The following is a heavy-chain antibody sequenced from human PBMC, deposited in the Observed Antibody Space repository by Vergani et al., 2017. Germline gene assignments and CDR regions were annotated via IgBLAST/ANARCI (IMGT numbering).Heavy chain of an antibody. CDR1: GDSVSNNQTP. J-gene: IGHJ5*02. Sequence: QVQLQQSGPGLVRPSQTLSLTCVISGDSVSNNQTPWNWIRQPLSRGLEWLGRTYYRSKWSNDYAESVKSRLTIDPDTSKNLFSLHLNAVTPEDTAVYYCARVTAVPGSIWFDPWGQGTLVTVSS. CDR3: ARVTAVPGSIWFDP. V-gene: IGHV6-1*01. D-gene: IGHD6-19*01. CDR2: TYYRSKWSN.